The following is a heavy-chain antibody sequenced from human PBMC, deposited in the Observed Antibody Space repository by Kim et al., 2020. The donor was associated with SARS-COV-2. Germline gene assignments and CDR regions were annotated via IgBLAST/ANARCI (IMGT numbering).Heavy chain of an antibody. CDR1: GFTVSNNY. Sequence: GGSLRLSCAVSGFTVSNNYMSWVRQAPGKGLEWVSIIYSGGTTYYADSVRGRFTISRDNSKNTLYLQMSSLRAEDTAVYYCVRVDPVCTTDCYVPWFDPWGQGTLVTVSS. J-gene: IGHJ5*02. D-gene: IGHD2-2*01. CDR2: IYSGGTT. V-gene: IGHV3-66*02. CDR3: VRVDPVCTTDCYVPWFDP.